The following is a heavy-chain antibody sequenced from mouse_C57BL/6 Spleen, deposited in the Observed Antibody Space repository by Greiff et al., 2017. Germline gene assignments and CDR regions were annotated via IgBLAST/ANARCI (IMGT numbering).Heavy chain of an antibody. V-gene: IGHV1-80*01. CDR1: GYAFSSYW. D-gene: IGHD1-1*01. Sequence: QVQLQQSGAELVKPGASVKISCKASGYAFSSYWMNWVKQRPGKGLEWIGQIYPGDGDTNYNGKFKGKATLTADKSSSTAYMRLSSLTSEDSAVYFCARDQTTDYFDYWGQGTTLTVSS. J-gene: IGHJ2*01. CDR2: IYPGDGDT. CDR3: ARDQTTDYFDY.